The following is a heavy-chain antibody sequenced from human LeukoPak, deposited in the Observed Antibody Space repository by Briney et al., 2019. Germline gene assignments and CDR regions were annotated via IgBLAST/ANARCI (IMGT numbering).Heavy chain of an antibody. J-gene: IGHJ6*03. CDR3: AKLASYYGSGSYYLRYYYYYYMDV. Sequence: GGSLRLSCAASGFTFSSNWMSWDRQAQGKGLEWVANTKQDGSEKYYVDSVKGRFTISRDNSKNTLYLQMNSLRAEDTAVYYCAKLASYYGSGSYYLRYYYYYYMDVWGKGTTVTISS. CDR2: TKQDGSEK. CDR1: GFTFSSNW. V-gene: IGHV3-7*03. D-gene: IGHD3-10*01.